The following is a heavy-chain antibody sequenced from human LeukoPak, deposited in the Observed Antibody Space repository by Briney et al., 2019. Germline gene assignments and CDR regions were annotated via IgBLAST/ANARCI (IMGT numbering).Heavy chain of an antibody. Sequence: PGGSLRLSCAASGFTFSSYDMHWVRQATGKGLEWVSAIGTAGDTYYPGSVKGRLTISRENAKNSLYLQMNSLRAGDTAVYYCARARGADYYDSSSPTDAFDIWGQGTMVTVSS. D-gene: IGHD3-22*01. J-gene: IGHJ3*02. CDR1: GFTFSSYD. CDR3: ARARGADYYDSSSPTDAFDI. CDR2: IGTAGDT. V-gene: IGHV3-13*01.